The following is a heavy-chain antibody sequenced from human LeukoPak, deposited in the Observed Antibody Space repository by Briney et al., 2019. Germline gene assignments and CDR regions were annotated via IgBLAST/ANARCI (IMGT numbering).Heavy chain of an antibody. CDR1: GFTVSSNY. CDR2: IYSGGST. D-gene: IGHD5-24*01. V-gene: IGHV3-66*01. CDR3: ARDLEGDY. Sequence: PGGSLRLSCAASGFTVSSNYMSWVRQAPGKGLEWVSIIYSGGSTYYADSVKGRFTISRDDSKNTLYLQMNSLRAEDTAVYYCARDLEGDYWGQGTLVTVSS. J-gene: IGHJ4*02.